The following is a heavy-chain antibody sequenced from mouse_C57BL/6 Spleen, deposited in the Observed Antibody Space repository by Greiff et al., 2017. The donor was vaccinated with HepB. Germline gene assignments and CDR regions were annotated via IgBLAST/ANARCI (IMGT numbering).Heavy chain of an antibody. CDR3: ARYYYGSSLDY. CDR1: GYTFTSYW. V-gene: IGHV1-61*01. Sequence: VQLQQPGAELVRPGSSVKLSCKASGYTFTSYWMDWVKQRPGQGLEWIGNIYPSDSETHYNQKFKDKATLTVDKSSSTAYMQLSSLTSEDSAVYYCARYYYGSSLDYWGQGTTLTVSS. CDR2: IYPSDSET. J-gene: IGHJ2*01. D-gene: IGHD1-1*01.